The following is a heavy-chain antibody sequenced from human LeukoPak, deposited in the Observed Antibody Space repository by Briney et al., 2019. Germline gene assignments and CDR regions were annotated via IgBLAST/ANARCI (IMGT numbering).Heavy chain of an antibody. J-gene: IGHJ4*02. Sequence: GASVKVSCKASGYTFTGYYMHWVRQAPGQGLEWMGWINPNSGGTNYAQKVQGRVTMTTDTSTSTAYMELRSLRSDDTAVYYCASGYLGRAGTTDRLDYWGQGTLVTVSS. CDR2: INPNSGGT. D-gene: IGHD4-17*01. CDR1: GYTFTGYY. V-gene: IGHV1-2*02. CDR3: ASGYLGRAGTTDRLDY.